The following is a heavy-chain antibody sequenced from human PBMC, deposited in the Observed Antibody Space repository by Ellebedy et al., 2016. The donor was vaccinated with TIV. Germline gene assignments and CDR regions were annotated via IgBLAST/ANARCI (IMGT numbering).Heavy chain of an antibody. J-gene: IGHJ5*02. CDR3: ARPGEPISTFGVVTLDL. CDR2: IWYDGSQK. CDR1: GFTFSNYG. V-gene: IGHV3-33*01. D-gene: IGHD3-3*01. Sequence: GGSLRLXXAASGFTFSNYGIHWVRQAPGKGLEWVAVIWYDGSQKYYADSVKGRFTISRDNSKNTLYLQMDSLRPGDTALYYCARPGEPISTFGVVTLDLWGQGTLVTVSS.